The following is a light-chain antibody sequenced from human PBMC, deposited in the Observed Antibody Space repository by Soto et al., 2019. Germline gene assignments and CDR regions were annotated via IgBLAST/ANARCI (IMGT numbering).Light chain of an antibody. Sequence: DIQLTQSPSFLSASVGDRVTITCRASQGISSYLAWYQQKPGKAPKLLIYAASTLQSGVPSRFSGSGSGTEFTRTISSLQPEDFATDYCQQFNSYPRTFGPGTKVYIK. V-gene: IGKV1-9*01. CDR1: QGISSY. CDR3: QQFNSYPRT. J-gene: IGKJ3*01. CDR2: AAS.